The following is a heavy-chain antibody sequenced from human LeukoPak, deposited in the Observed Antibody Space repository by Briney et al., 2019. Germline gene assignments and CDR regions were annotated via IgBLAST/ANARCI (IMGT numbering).Heavy chain of an antibody. CDR2: ISGSGGST. J-gene: IGHJ4*02. CDR3: AKDGIVLRYFDWLSHFDY. Sequence: GGSLRLSCAASGFTFSSDAMSWVRQAPGKGLEWVSAISGSGGSTYYADSVKGRFTISRDNSKNTLYLQMNSQRAEDTAVYYCAKDGIVLRYFDWLSHFDYWGQGTLVTVSS. CDR1: GFTFSSDA. V-gene: IGHV3-23*01. D-gene: IGHD3-9*01.